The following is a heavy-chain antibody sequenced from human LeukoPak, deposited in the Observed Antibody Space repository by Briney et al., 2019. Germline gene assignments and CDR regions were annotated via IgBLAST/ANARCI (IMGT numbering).Heavy chain of an antibody. CDR2: ISWNSGSI. Sequence: GRSLRLSCAASGFTFDDYAMHWVRQAPGKGLEWVSGISWNSGSIGYADSVKGRFTISRDNAKNSLYLQMNSPRAEDTALYYCAKDRGFGELFGGFDYWGQGTLVTVSS. CDR1: GFTFDDYA. J-gene: IGHJ4*02. D-gene: IGHD3-10*01. CDR3: AKDRGFGELFGGFDY. V-gene: IGHV3-9*01.